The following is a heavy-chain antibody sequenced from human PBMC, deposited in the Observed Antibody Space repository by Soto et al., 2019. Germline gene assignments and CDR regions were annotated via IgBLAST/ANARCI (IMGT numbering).Heavy chain of an antibody. D-gene: IGHD2-2*01. J-gene: IGHJ4*02. CDR2: IYYSGST. Sequence: QVQLQESGPGLVKPSQTLSLTCTVSGGSISSGGYYWSWIRQHPGKGLEWIGYIYYSGSTYYNPSLKSRVTISVDTSKNQFSLKLSSVTAADTAVYYCARGKGFVSAMRPYYFDYWGQGTLVTVSS. CDR1: GGSISSGGYY. CDR3: ARGKGFVSAMRPYYFDY. V-gene: IGHV4-31*03.